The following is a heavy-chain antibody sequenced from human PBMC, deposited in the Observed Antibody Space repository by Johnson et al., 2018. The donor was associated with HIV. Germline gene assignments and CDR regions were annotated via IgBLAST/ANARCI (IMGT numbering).Heavy chain of an antibody. CDR3: AKDDRERDAFDI. CDR1: GFTFSSYG. D-gene: IGHD1-26*01. V-gene: IGHV3-30*18. Sequence: QMLLVESGGGVVQPGRSLRVSCGASGFTFSSYGMHWVRQAPGKGLEWVAVISYDGSKKYYAGSVKGRFTISRDNSKNTLDLQMNSLRAEDTAVYYCAKDDRERDAFDIWGQGTMVTVSS. CDR2: ISYDGSKK. J-gene: IGHJ3*02.